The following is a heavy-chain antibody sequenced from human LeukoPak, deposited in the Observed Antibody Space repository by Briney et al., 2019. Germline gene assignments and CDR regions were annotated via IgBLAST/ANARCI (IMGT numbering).Heavy chain of an antibody. J-gene: IGHJ3*02. CDR3: AVEYNSSPYAFDI. V-gene: IGHV3-33*01. CDR1: GFTFSSYG. CDR2: IWYDGSNK. Sequence: GGSLRLSCAASGFTFSSYGMHWVRQAPGKGLEWVVVIWYDGSNKYYADSVKGRFTISRDNSKNTLYLQMNSLRVEDTAVYYCAVEYNSSPYAFDIWGQGTKVTVSS. D-gene: IGHD2/OR15-2a*01.